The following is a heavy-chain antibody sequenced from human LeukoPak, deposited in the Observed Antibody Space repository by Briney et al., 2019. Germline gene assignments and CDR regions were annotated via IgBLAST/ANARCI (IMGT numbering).Heavy chain of an antibody. J-gene: IGHJ4*02. D-gene: IGHD3-10*01. Sequence: GGSLRLSCAASGFTVSTNYMSWVRQAPGKGLEWVSVIYSGGSIFYADSVKGRFTISRDNSKNTLYLQMNSLRAEDTAVYYCARDSELLWFGELSDWGQGTLVTVSS. CDR1: GFTVSTNY. CDR2: IYSGGSI. V-gene: IGHV3-66*01. CDR3: ARDSELLWFGELSD.